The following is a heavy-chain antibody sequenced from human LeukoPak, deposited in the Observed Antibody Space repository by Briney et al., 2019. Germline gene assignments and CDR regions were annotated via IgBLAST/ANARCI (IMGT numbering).Heavy chain of an antibody. V-gene: IGHV4-39*01. CDR3: ARRGSMGGSFVGAFDI. Sequence: PSETLSLTCTVSGDSFSRNSYSWGWIRQPPGKGLEWIGSIYYTGRTFYNPSLKSRVTISVDMSKNQFSLKLSSVTAADTAVYYCARRGSMGGSFVGAFDIWGEGTMVTVSS. CDR1: GDSFSRNSYS. J-gene: IGHJ3*02. D-gene: IGHD1-26*01. CDR2: IYYTGRT.